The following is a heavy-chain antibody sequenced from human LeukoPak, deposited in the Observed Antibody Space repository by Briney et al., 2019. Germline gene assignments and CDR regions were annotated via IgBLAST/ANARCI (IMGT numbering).Heavy chain of an antibody. CDR2: MNPNSGHT. Sequence: ASVKVSCKASGGTFSSYAISWVRQAPGQGLEWMGWMNPNSGHTAYAQKFQGRVTMTRNTSISTAYMELSSLRSEDTAVYYCARRTTAFDHWGQGTLVTVSS. D-gene: IGHD1-26*01. CDR3: ARRTTAFDH. V-gene: IGHV1-8*02. J-gene: IGHJ5*02. CDR1: GGTFSSYA.